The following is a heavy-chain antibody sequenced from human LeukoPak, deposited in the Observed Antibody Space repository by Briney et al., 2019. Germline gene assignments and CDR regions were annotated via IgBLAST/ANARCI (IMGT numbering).Heavy chain of an antibody. Sequence: SETLSLTCAVYGGSFSGYYWSWIRQPPGKGLEWIGEINHSGSTNYNPSLKSRVTISVDTSKNQFSLKLSSVTAADTAVYYCAAPSRDCGGDCYLDYWGQGTLVTVSS. V-gene: IGHV4-34*01. CDR1: GGSFSGYY. J-gene: IGHJ4*02. CDR3: AAPSRDCGGDCYLDY. D-gene: IGHD2-21*02. CDR2: INHSGST.